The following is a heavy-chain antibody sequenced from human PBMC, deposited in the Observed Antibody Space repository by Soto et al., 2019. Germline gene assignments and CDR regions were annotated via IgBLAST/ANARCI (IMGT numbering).Heavy chain of an antibody. D-gene: IGHD6-13*01. V-gene: IGHV4-59*01. CDR3: ARGGENPNKGIAADD. J-gene: IGHJ4*02. CDR1: GGSISSYY. CDR2: IYYSGST. Sequence: SETLSLTCPVSGGSISSYYWSWIRQPPGKGLEWIGYIYYSGSTNYNPSLKSRVTISVDTSKNQFSLKLSSVTAADTAVYYCARGGENPNKGIAADDWGQGTLVTVSS.